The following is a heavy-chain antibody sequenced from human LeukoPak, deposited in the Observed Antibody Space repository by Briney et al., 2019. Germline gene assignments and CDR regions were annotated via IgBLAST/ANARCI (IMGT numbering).Heavy chain of an antibody. CDR3: ARERSTVAPPHPFDY. Sequence: GGSLRLSCAASGFTISSYGMHWVRQAPGKGLEWVAVIWYDGSNKYYADSVKGRFTISRDNSKNTLYLQMNSLRAEDTAVYYCARERSTVAPPHPFDYWGQETLVTVSS. CDR1: GFTISSYG. V-gene: IGHV3-33*01. D-gene: IGHD4-23*01. J-gene: IGHJ4*02. CDR2: IWYDGSNK.